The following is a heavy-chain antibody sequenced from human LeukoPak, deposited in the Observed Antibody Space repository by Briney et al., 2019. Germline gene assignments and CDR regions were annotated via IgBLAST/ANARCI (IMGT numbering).Heavy chain of an antibody. CDR3: ARGRDSSSWYVHYFDY. Sequence: SETLSLTCTVSSGSFTSGGYYWSWIRQHPGKGLEWIRYTYYSGSTYYNPSLKSRVTISVDTSKNQFSLKLTSVTAAHTAVYYCARGRDSSSWYVHYFDYWGQGTLVTVSS. V-gene: IGHV4-31*03. J-gene: IGHJ4*02. D-gene: IGHD6-13*01. CDR2: TYYSGST. CDR1: SGSFTSGGYY.